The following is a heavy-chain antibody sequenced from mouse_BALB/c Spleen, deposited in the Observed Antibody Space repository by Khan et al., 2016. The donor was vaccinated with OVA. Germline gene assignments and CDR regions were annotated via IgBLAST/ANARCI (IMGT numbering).Heavy chain of an antibody. Sequence: QVQLKQSGPGLVQPSQSLSITCTVSGLSPSIYGIHWVRQSPGKGLEWLGGIWSGGRTDYNAAFISRPSITKDDAKNQVFFKVNSLQNDDQATSYCARHSCCYDFTFWGQGTLVTVSA. J-gene: IGHJ3*01. V-gene: IGHV2-4-1*01. CDR3: ARHSCCYDFTF. CDR2: IWSGGRT. D-gene: IGHD2-12*01. CDR1: GLSPSIYG.